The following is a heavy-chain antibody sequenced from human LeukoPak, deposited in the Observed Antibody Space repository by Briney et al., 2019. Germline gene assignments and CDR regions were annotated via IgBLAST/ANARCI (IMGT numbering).Heavy chain of an antibody. CDR3: ARELFQQLDPRRSWFDP. J-gene: IGHJ5*02. D-gene: IGHD6-13*01. V-gene: IGHV3-11*01. CDR1: GFTFTDHY. Sequence: GGSLRLSCAASGFTFTDHYMSWVRQAPGKGLEWVSYISSSGSTIYYADSVKGRFTISRDNAKNSLYLQMNSLRAEDTAVYYCARELFQQLDPRRSWFDPWGQGTLVTVSS. CDR2: ISSSGSTI.